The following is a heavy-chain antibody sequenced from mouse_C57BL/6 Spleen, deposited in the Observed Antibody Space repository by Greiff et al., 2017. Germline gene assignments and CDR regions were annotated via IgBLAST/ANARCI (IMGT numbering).Heavy chain of an antibody. CDR3: ARDSRAGFDY. CDR1: GFTFSSYA. CDR2: ISDGGSYT. D-gene: IGHD3-3*01. Sequence: EVQVVESGGGLVKPGGSLKLSCAASGFTFSSYAMSWVRQTPEKRLEWVATISDGGSYTYYPDNVKGRFTISTDKAKNNLYLQMSHLKSEDTAVCYCARDSRAGFDYWGQGTTLTVSS. V-gene: IGHV5-4*01. J-gene: IGHJ2*01.